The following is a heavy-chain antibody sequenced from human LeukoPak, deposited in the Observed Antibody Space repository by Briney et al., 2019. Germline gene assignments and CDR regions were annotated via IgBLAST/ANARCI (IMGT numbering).Heavy chain of an antibody. J-gene: IGHJ4*02. D-gene: IGHD3-10*01. CDR2: IYYSGST. CDR1: GDPISSGGYY. Sequence: SETLSLTCTIPGDPISSGGYYWSSSRQPPGNGLEWLGYIYYSGSTYYNPSLKSRVTISVDTSKNQFSLKLSSVTAADTAVYYCARVWFGELYPLFDYWGQGTLVTVSS. V-gene: IGHV4-31*03. CDR3: ARVWFGELYPLFDY.